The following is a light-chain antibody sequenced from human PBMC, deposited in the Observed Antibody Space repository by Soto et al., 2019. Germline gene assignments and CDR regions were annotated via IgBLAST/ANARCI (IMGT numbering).Light chain of an antibody. V-gene: IGLV1-51*01. J-gene: IGLJ2*01. CDR3: GAWDSSLSAVL. Sequence: QSVLTQPPSVSAAPGQRVTISCSGSSSNIGNNYVSWYQQLPGTAPKLLIYDNNRRPSGIPDRFSGSKSGTSATLGITGLQTGDEADYYCGAWDSSLSAVLFGGGTQLTVL. CDR1: SSNIGNNY. CDR2: DNN.